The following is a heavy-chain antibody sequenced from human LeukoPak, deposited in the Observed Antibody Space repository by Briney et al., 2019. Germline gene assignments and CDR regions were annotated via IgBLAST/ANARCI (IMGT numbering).Heavy chain of an antibody. J-gene: IGHJ3*02. CDR1: GGSISSGGYY. CDR3: ARSAMGGTYYDFWSGYYTNVDAFDI. V-gene: IGHV4-61*08. Sequence: SETLSLTCTVSGGSISSGGYYWSWIRQPPGKGLEWIGYIYYSGSTNYNPSLKSRVTISVDTSKNQFSLKLSSVTAADTAVYYCARSAMGGTYYDFWSGYYTNVDAFDIWGQGTMVTVSS. D-gene: IGHD3-3*01. CDR2: IYYSGST.